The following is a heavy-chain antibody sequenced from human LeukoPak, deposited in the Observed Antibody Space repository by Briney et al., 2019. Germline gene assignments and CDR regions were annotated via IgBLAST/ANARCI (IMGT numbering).Heavy chain of an antibody. CDR1: GFTFSSYA. D-gene: IGHD3-10*01. V-gene: IGHV3-23*01. CDR3: AKSGELLWFGELDYYYMDV. CDR2: ISGSGGST. Sequence: PGGSLRLSCAASGFTFSSYAMSWVRQAPGKGLEWVSAISGSGGSTYYAVSVKGRFTISRDNSTNTLYLQMNSLRAEDTAVYYCAKSGELLWFGELDYYYMDVWGKGTTVTVSS. J-gene: IGHJ6*03.